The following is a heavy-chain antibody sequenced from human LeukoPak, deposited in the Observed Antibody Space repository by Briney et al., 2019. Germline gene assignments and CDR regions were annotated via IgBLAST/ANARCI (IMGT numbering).Heavy chain of an antibody. CDR2: IYTSGST. J-gene: IGHJ4*02. D-gene: IGHD3-22*01. CDR1: GGSISSYY. Sequence: SETLSLTCTVSGGSISSYYWSWIRQPAGKGLEWIGRIYTSGSTNYNPSLKSRVTMSVDTSKNQFPLKLSSVTAADTAVYYCARDYYDSSGYPEGGFDYWGQGTLVTVSS. V-gene: IGHV4-4*07. CDR3: ARDYYDSSGYPEGGFDY.